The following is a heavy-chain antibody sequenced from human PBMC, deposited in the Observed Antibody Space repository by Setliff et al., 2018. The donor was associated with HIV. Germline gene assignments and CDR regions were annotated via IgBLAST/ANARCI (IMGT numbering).Heavy chain of an antibody. D-gene: IGHD2-21*02. V-gene: IGHV3-15*01. J-gene: IGHJ6*03. Sequence: GGSLRLSCEGSGFTFSRAPMSWVRQAPGKGLEWVGRIKSKTDDGSIDYAVPVKGRFTISRDDSKNTLYLQMNGLQTEDTAVYYCARGDTTPIYPNYMDVWGKGTTVTVSS. CDR3: ARGDTTPIYPNYMDV. CDR1: GFTFSRAP. CDR2: IKSKTDDGSI.